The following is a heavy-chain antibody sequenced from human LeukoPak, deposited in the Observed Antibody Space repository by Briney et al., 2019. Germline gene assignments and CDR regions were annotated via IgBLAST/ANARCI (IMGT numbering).Heavy chain of an antibody. CDR2: FYYSGRS. V-gene: IGHV4-59*12. Sequence: ASETLSLTCTVSGGSISSYYWSWIRQPPGKGLEWIGYFYYSGRSNYNPSLKSRVTISVDTSTNQFSLKLSSVTAADTAVYYCARDRGYYDSRGGVDYWGQGTLVTVSS. D-gene: IGHD3-22*01. CDR3: ARDRGYYDSRGGVDY. CDR1: GGSISSYY. J-gene: IGHJ4*02.